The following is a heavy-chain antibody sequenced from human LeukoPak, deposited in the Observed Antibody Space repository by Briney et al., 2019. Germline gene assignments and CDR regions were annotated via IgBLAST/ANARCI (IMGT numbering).Heavy chain of an antibody. D-gene: IGHD3-22*01. CDR1: GFXFSSYS. Sequence: GGSLRLSCAASGFXFSSYSMNWVRQAPGKGLEWVSSLSSASSFLYYADSVKGRFTISRDNAKNSLYLQMNSLRAEDTAVYYCARDGGWDYDTSGYYLHAFDIWGQGTMVTVSS. V-gene: IGHV3-21*01. CDR2: LSSASSFL. CDR3: ARDGGWDYDTSGYYLHAFDI. J-gene: IGHJ3*02.